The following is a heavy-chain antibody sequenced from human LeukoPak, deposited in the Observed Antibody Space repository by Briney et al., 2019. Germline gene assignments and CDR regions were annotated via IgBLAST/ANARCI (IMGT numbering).Heavy chain of an antibody. Sequence: SVKVSCKASGYTFTSYYMHWVRQAPGQGLEWMGGIIPIFGTANYAQKFQGRVTITADESTSTAYMELSSLRSEDTAVYYCARAYYDSSGYYYEYYFDYWGQGTLVTVSS. CDR3: ARAYYDSSGYYYEYYFDY. D-gene: IGHD3-22*01. CDR1: GYTFTSYY. CDR2: IIPIFGTA. V-gene: IGHV1-69*13. J-gene: IGHJ4*02.